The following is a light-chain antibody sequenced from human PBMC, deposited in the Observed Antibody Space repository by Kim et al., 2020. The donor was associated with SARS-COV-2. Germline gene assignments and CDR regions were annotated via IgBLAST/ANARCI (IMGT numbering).Light chain of an antibody. CDR1: EGVRRN. CDR2: GGS. V-gene: IGKV3-15*01. Sequence: VSPGERAPLACTASEGVRRNVAWYQQKPGQAPRLLSYGGSTRATGIPAKFSGSGSGTVFTLTISSLQSDDSAVYYCQQYSNWPPYSFGQGTKLEI. CDR3: QQYSNWPPYS. J-gene: IGKJ2*03.